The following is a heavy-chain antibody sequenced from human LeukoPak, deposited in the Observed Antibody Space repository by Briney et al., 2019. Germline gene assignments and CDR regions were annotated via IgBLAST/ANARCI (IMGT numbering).Heavy chain of an antibody. J-gene: IGHJ4*02. CDR3: ARESSFGYSFDY. D-gene: IGHD5-18*01. Sequence: GGSLRLSCAASGFTFSSFEMIWVRQAPGKGLEWVSHISSSGIIIYYTDSVKGRFTVSRDNAKNSLHLQMNSLRAEDTAVYYCARESSFGYSFDYWGQGNLVTVSS. CDR1: GFTFSSFE. V-gene: IGHV3-48*03. CDR2: ISSSGIII.